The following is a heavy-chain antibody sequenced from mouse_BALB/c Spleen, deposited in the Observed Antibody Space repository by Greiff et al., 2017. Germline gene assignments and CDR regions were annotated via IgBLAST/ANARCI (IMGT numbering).Heavy chain of an antibody. Sequence: EVKVVESGGGLVQPGGSLRLSCATSGFTFSDFYMEWVRQPPGKRLEWIAASRNKANDYTTEYSASVKGRFIVSRDTSQSILYLQMNALRAEDTAIYYCARDADYYGQGFAYWGQGTLVTVSA. V-gene: IGHV7-1*02. CDR2: SRNKANDYTT. CDR3: ARDADYYGQGFAY. J-gene: IGHJ3*01. D-gene: IGHD1-2*01. CDR1: GFTFSDFY.